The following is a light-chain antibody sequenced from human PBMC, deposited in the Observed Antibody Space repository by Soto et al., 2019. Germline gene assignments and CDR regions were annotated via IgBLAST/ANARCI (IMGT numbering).Light chain of an antibody. Sequence: DIQMTQFPSTLSASVVDAVTITCRASQSIQSFLAWYQQKPGKAPKLLLYLASRLLSGFPSRFSGRGSGTVFNLTISSLQPDYFAIYFCQQYNSHSFYSFGQGTKLEV. J-gene: IGKJ2*03. CDR3: QQYNSHSFYS. V-gene: IGKV1-5*03. CDR2: LAS. CDR1: QSIQSF.